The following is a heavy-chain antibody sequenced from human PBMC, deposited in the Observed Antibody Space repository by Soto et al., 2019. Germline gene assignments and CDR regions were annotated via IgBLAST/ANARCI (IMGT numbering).Heavy chain of an antibody. CDR2: ISGSGDST. CDR3: AKDRDGAAAGPTKFFGMDV. D-gene: IGHD6-13*01. V-gene: IGHV3-23*01. J-gene: IGHJ6*02. CDR1: GFTFSSYA. Sequence: EVQLLESGGGLVQPGGSLRLSCAASGFTFSSYAMSWVRQAPGKGLEWVSVISGSGDSTYYADSVRGRFTISRDNSKNTLYLQMNSLRAVDTAVYYCAKDRDGAAAGPTKFFGMDVWGHGTTVTVSS.